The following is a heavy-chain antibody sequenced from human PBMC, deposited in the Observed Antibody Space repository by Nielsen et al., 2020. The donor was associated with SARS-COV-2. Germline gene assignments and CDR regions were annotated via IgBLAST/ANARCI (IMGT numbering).Heavy chain of an antibody. J-gene: IGHJ5*02. CDR3: ARDLDPWQQLGNNWFDP. CDR2: INWNGGST. Sequence: GESLKISCAASGFTFDDYGMSWVRQAPGKGLEWVSGINWNGGSTGYADSVKGRFTISRDNAKNSLYLQMNSLRAGDTALYHCARDLDPWQQLGNNWFDPWGQGTLVTVSS. D-gene: IGHD6-13*01. CDR1: GFTFDDYG. V-gene: IGHV3-20*01.